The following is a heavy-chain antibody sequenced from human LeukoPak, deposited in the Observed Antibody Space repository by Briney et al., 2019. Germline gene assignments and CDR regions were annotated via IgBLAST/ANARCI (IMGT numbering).Heavy chain of an antibody. V-gene: IGHV1-2*02. D-gene: IGHD5-24*01. CDR2: INPNSGGA. Sequence: ASVKVSCKASGYTFTGYYMHWVRQAPGQGLEWMGWINPNSGGANYAQKFQGSVTMTRDTSTSTVYMELSSLKSEDTAVYYCARVRDGYNDAYDIWGQGTMVIVSS. CDR1: GYTFTGYY. J-gene: IGHJ3*02. CDR3: ARVRDGYNDAYDI.